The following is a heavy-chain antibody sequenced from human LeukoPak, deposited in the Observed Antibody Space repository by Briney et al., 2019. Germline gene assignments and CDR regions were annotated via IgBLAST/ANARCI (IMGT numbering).Heavy chain of an antibody. J-gene: IGHJ4*02. Sequence: ASVKVSCKASGYTFTGYYMHWVRQAPGQGLEWMGRINRNSGGTNYAQKFQGRVTMTRDTSISTAYMELSRLRSDDTAVYYCARGRRTYYDSSGYRGNDYWGQGTLVTVSS. CDR3: ARGRRTYYDSSGYRGNDY. D-gene: IGHD3-22*01. CDR1: GYTFTGYY. CDR2: INRNSGGT. V-gene: IGHV1-2*06.